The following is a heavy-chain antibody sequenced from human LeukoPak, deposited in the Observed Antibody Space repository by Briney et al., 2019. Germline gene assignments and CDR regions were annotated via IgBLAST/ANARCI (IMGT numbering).Heavy chain of an antibody. CDR3: ARLWDNTVTTGRGYYYYYGMDV. Sequence: SETLSLTCTVSGGPISSYYWSWIRQPAGKGLEWIGRIYTSGSTNYNPSLKSRVTMSVDTSKNQFSLKLSSVTAADTAVYYCARLWDNTVTTGRGYYYYYGMDVWGQGTTVTVSS. J-gene: IGHJ6*02. D-gene: IGHD4-4*01. CDR2: IYTSGST. CDR1: GGPISSYY. V-gene: IGHV4-4*07.